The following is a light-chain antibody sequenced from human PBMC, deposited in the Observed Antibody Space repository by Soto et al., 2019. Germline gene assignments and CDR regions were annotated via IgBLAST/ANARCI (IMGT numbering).Light chain of an antibody. J-gene: IGKJ5*01. CDR2: SAS. CDR3: QQSYTAPLS. Sequence: DIQMTQSPSTLSASVVDRVTITFRASQSISIFLNWYQHKSGRAPTLLIHSASTLQTGVPSRFTGSGSGTDFTLTITNVQPEDFATYYCQQSYTAPLSFGQGTRLEIK. V-gene: IGKV1-39*01. CDR1: QSISIF.